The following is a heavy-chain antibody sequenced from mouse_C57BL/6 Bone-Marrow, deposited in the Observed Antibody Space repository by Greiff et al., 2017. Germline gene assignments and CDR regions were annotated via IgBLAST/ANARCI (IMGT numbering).Heavy chain of an antibody. Sequence: QVQLQQSGPELVKPGASVKISCKASGYAFSSSWMNWVKQRPGKGLEWIGRIYPGDGDTNYNGKFKGKATLTADKSSSTAYMQLSSLTSEDSAVYFCARRGGKLLRDYWGQGTTLTVSS. CDR2: IYPGDGDT. CDR3: ARRGGKLLRDY. J-gene: IGHJ2*01. CDR1: GYAFSSSW. V-gene: IGHV1-82*01.